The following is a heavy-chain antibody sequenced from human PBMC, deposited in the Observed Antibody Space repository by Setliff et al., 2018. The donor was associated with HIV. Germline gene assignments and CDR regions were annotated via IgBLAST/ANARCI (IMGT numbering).Heavy chain of an antibody. CDR1: EYTFIDYF. CDR2: ISPYNGDT. D-gene: IGHD3-22*01. V-gene: IGHV1-2*02. J-gene: IGHJ4*01. CDR3: TRGDSSGYFEY. Sequence: ASVKVSCKAFEYTFIDYFIHWVRQAPGQGLEWMGWISPYNGDTKILQKFQGRVTMTRDTSISTVYMELSRLRSDDTAVYYFTRGDSSGYFEYWGHGTLVTVS.